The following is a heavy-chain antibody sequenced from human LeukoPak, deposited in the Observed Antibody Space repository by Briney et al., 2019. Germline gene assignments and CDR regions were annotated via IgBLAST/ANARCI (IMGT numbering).Heavy chain of an antibody. CDR2: IYYSGST. Sequence: PSETLSLTCTVSGGSISSSSYYWAWIRQPPGKGLEWIGSIYYSGSTYYNPSLKSRVTISVDTSKNQFSLKLSSVTAADTAVYYCARHDYSNYLNWFDPWGQGTLVTVSS. CDR1: GGSISSSSYY. J-gene: IGHJ5*02. V-gene: IGHV4-39*01. CDR3: ARHDYSNYLNWFDP. D-gene: IGHD4-11*01.